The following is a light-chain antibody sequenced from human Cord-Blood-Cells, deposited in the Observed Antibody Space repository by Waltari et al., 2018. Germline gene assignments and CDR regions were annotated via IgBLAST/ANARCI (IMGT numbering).Light chain of an antibody. CDR1: SSNLGSNY. CDR2: RNN. V-gene: IGLV1-47*01. CDR3: AAWDDSLSGWV. Sequence: QSVLTQPPSASGTPGQRVTISCSGSSSNLGSNYVYWYQQLPVTAPKLLTYRNNQRPSGVPDRFSGSKSGTSASLAISGLRSEDEADYYCAAWDDSLSGWVFGGGTKLTVL. J-gene: IGLJ3*02.